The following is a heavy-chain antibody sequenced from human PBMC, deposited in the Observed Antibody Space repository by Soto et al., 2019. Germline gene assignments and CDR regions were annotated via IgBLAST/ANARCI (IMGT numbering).Heavy chain of an antibody. V-gene: IGHV3-30*03. CDR1: GFPFSTYG. CDR3: VGGQYYFDY. CDR2: ISYDGSNK. D-gene: IGHD3-10*01. Sequence: QVQLVESGGGVVQPGRSRRLSCAASGFPFSTYGMHWVREGPGKGLEWVAVISYDGSNKYYADPVKGRFTISRDNAKNKLYLQMNSLRPEDTALYYRVGGQYYFDYRGQGTLVTVSS. J-gene: IGHJ4*02.